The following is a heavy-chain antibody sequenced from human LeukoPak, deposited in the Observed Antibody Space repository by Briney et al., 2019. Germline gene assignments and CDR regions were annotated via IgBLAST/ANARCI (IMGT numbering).Heavy chain of an antibody. D-gene: IGHD3-10*01. CDR2: ISSNGGST. CDR3: ARGDYYGSGCFGY. CDR1: GFTFSSYA. Sequence: PGGSLRLSCAASGFTFSSYAMHWVRQAPGKGLEYVSAISSNGGSTYYANSVKGRFTISRDNSKNTLYLQMGSLRAEDMAVYYCARGDYYGSGCFGYWGQGTLVTVSS. J-gene: IGHJ4*02. V-gene: IGHV3-64*01.